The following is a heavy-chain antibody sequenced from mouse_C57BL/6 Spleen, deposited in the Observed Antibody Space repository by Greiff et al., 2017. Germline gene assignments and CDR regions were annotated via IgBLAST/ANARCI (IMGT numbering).Heavy chain of an antibody. CDR1: GYTFTSYW. D-gene: IGHD1-1*01. Sequence: QVHVKQPGAELVRPGSSVKLSCKASGYTFTSYWMHWVKQRPIQGLEWIGNIDPSDSETHYNQKFKDKATLTVDKSSSTAYMQLSSLTSEDSAVYYCARWYYGSSSYFDYWGQGTTLTVSS. CDR2: IDPSDSET. V-gene: IGHV1-52*01. CDR3: ARWYYGSSSYFDY. J-gene: IGHJ2*01.